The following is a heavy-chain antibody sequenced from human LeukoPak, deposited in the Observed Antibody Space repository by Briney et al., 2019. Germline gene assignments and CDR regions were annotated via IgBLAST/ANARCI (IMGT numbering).Heavy chain of an antibody. J-gene: IGHJ4*02. Sequence: PSETLSLTCTVSGDSLSGYYWTWMRQPAGKGLEWIGRICSSGATNYNPSLKSRVTMSLDTSKKQFSLKLSSVTAADTAVYYCARRGYDYVWGSYRYYYFDYWGQGTLVTVSS. V-gene: IGHV4-4*07. CDR3: ARRGYDYVWGSYRYYYFDY. D-gene: IGHD3-16*02. CDR2: ICSSGAT. CDR1: GDSLSGYY.